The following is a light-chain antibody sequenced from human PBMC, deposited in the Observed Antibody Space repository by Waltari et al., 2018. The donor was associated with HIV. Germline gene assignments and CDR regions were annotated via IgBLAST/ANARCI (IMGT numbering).Light chain of an antibody. CDR1: QSVSSN. J-gene: IGKJ1*01. V-gene: IGKV3-15*01. CDR3: QQYNNWWT. CDR2: GAS. Sequence: DIVMTQSPAPLSVSPGERATLSCRASQSVSSNLAWYQQKPGQAPRLLIYGASTRATGIPARFSGSGSGTEFTLTISSLQSEDFAVYYCQQYNNWWTFGQGTKVEIK.